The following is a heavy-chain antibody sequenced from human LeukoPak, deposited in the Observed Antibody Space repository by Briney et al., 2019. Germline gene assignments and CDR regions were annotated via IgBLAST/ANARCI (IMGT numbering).Heavy chain of an antibody. CDR3: ASEPYSSSSGLWYYYYGMDV. Sequence: PGGSLTLSCAASGFTFSSYGMHWVRQAPGQGLEWVAVIWYDGSNKYYADSVKGRFTISRDNSKNTLYLQMNSLRAEDTAVYYCASEPYSSSSGLWYYYYGMDVWGQVTTVTVSS. CDR2: IWYDGSNK. CDR1: GFTFSSYG. V-gene: IGHV3-33*01. D-gene: IGHD6-6*01. J-gene: IGHJ6*02.